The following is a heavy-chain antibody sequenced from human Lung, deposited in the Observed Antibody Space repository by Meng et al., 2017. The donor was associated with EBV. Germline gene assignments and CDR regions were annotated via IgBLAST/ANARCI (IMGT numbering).Heavy chain of an antibody. J-gene: IGHJ5*02. CDR1: GGSIRFGDYY. V-gene: IGHV4-30-4*08. D-gene: IGHD6-6*01. Sequence: QGQLTESGPGLVKPSQTLPLTCTVSGGSIRFGDYYWSWIRQPPGKGLEWIGYIYDSGSTSYNPSLMSRVTISVDTSRNQFSLKLTSVTAADTAVYYCAREYSSSSGLPGPWGQGTLVTVSS. CDR2: IYDSGST. CDR3: AREYSSSSGLPGP.